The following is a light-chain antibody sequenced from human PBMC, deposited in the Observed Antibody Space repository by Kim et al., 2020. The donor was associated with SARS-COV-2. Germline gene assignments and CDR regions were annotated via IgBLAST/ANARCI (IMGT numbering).Light chain of an antibody. CDR2: KDN. J-gene: IGLJ3*02. CDR1: SSNVGNFY. Sequence: GQRLTISCSGSSSNVGNFYVYWYQQLPGTAPKLLIYKDNQRPSGVPDRFSGSKSGTSASLAISGLRSEDEADYYCAAWDGSLSGRVFGGGTQLTVL. CDR3: AAWDGSLSGRV. V-gene: IGLV1-47*01.